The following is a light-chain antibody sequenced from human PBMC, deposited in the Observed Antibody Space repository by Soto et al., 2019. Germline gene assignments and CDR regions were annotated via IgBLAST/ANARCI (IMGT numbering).Light chain of an antibody. CDR3: QQLETYPLT. CDR1: QGISSA. J-gene: IGKJ5*01. Sequence: AIQVTQSPSSLSASVGDTVTITCRASQGISSAFAWYQQKPGKVPRLLIYDVFNLQSGVPSRFSGRGSGTDFTLTISRLQPEDFANYYCQQLETYPLTFGQGTRLEVK. V-gene: IGKV1-13*02. CDR2: DVF.